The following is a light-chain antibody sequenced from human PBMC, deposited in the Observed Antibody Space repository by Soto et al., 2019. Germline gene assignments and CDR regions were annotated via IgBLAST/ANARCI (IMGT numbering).Light chain of an antibody. J-gene: IGKJ3*01. V-gene: IGKV3-11*01. CDR3: QQRSNWPPLFT. Sequence: EIVLTQSPANLSLSPGERATLSCRASQSVSSYLAWYQQKPGQGPRLLIYDASNRATGIPARFSGSGSGTDFTLTISSLEPDDFAFYYFQQRSNWPPLFTFGTGTKVDIK. CDR1: QSVSSY. CDR2: DAS.